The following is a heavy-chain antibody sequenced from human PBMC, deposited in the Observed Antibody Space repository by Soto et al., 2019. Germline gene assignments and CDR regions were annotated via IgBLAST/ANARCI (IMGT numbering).Heavy chain of an antibody. CDR3: ATRSSAFDY. CDR1: GYTFTSYG. J-gene: IGHJ4*02. V-gene: IGHV1-18*01. Sequence: QVQLVQSGPEVEKPGASVKVSCKTSGYTFTSYGISWVRQAPGQGLEWMGWISTDKGKTNYAQKFQGSVTMTTDTATSTAYMELRCLSSDDTAVYLCATRSSAFDYWGQGTLVTVSS. CDR2: ISTDKGKT.